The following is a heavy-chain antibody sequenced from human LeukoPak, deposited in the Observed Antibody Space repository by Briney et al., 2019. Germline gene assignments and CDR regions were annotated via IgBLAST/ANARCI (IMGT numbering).Heavy chain of an antibody. Sequence: SVKVSYKASGGSFSNYAISWVRQAPGQGLEWMGGIVPILSTTNYARKFQGRVTMTAGESTSTAYMELSSLRSDDTAVYYCARGPPPYTEGDLFYYYGLDVWGQGTTVTVSS. CDR2: IVPILSTT. V-gene: IGHV1-69*13. CDR3: ARGPPPYTEGDLFYYYGLDV. CDR1: GGSFSNYA. J-gene: IGHJ6*02. D-gene: IGHD3-16*01.